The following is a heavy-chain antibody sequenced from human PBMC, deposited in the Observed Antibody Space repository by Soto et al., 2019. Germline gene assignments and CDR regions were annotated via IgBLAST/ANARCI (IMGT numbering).Heavy chain of an antibody. CDR3: ARMLSYDFWSGPNRFDP. J-gene: IGHJ5*02. Sequence: PSETLSLTCTVSGGSISSGGYYWSWIRQHPGKGLEWIGYIYYSGSTYYNPSLKSRVTISVDTSKNQFSLKLSSVTAADTAVYYCARMLSYDFWSGPNRFDPWGQGTLVTVPQ. D-gene: IGHD3-3*01. CDR1: GGSISSGGYY. V-gene: IGHV4-31*03. CDR2: IYYSGST.